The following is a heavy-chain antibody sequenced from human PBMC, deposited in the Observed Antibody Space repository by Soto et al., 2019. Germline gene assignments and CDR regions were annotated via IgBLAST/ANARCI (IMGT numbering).Heavy chain of an antibody. CDR3: AKDSWAIFGVPAGEYYAMDV. CDR1: GFTFENYA. V-gene: IGHV3-23*01. CDR2: ISVSGGTT. D-gene: IGHD3-3*01. Sequence: GGSLRLSCVASGFTFENYAMIWVRQAPGKGLEWVSAISVSGGTTYYSDSVKGRFTISRDNSKNTVYLQMNDLRVEDAAEYFCAKDSWAIFGVPAGEYYAMDVWGQGTKVTVSS. J-gene: IGHJ6*02.